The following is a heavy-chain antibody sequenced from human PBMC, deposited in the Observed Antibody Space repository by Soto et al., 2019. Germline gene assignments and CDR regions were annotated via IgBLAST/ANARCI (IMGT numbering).Heavy chain of an antibody. CDR1: GFTFSSYA. J-gene: IGHJ4*02. Sequence: EVQLLESGGGLVQPGGSLRLSCAASGFTFSSYAMSWVRQAPGKGLEWASAISGSGGSTYYADSVKGRFTISRDNSNNTLYLQMKSLRAEDTAVYYCAKGGGRSITIFGVVPLFDYWGQGTLVTVSS. CDR3: AKGGGRSITIFGVVPLFDY. CDR2: ISGSGGST. V-gene: IGHV3-23*01. D-gene: IGHD3-3*01.